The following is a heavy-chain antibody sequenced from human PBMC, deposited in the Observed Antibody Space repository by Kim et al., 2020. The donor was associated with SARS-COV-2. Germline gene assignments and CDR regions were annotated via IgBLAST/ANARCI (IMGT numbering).Heavy chain of an antibody. CDR3: ARDPVDIVATPYGYSYGNPDYFDY. CDR2: ISAYNGNT. Sequence: ASVKVSCKASGYTFTSYGISWVRQAPGQGLEWMGWISAYNGNTNYAQKLQGRVTMTTDTSTSTAYMELRSLRSDDTAVYYCARDPVDIVATPYGYSYGNPDYFDYWGQGTLVTVSS. J-gene: IGHJ4*02. V-gene: IGHV1-18*04. D-gene: IGHD5-12*01. CDR1: GYTFTSYG.